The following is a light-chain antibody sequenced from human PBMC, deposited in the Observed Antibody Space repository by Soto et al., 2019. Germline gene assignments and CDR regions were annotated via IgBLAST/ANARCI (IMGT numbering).Light chain of an antibody. CDR1: GRDSGAYDY. V-gene: IGLV2-14*01. Sequence: QSALTQATSPSWFSGPSITISCTQTGRDSGAYDYGSGFQQPPGKAPKLMISEVNNRPSGVSNRYSGSKSGNTAFLTISGLQVEDEAEYYCFSFTTTSTHVFGTGTKVTVL. J-gene: IGLJ1*01. CDR2: EVN. CDR3: FSFTTTSTHV.